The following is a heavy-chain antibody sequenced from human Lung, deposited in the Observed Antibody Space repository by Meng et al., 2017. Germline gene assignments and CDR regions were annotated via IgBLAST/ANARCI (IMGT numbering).Heavy chain of an antibody. CDR3: ARGQKGYFDL. CDR1: GGSISSSNYY. J-gene: IGHJ2*01. V-gene: IGHV4-30-4*01. Sequence: QVRRRESGPGLVKPSQTLSPTCTVSGGSISSSNYYWSWIRQPPGKGLEWSGYIYNSGSTYYNPSLKSRITISVDTSKNQFSLKLSSVTAADTAVYYCARGQKGYFDLWGRGTLVTVSS. CDR2: IYNSGST.